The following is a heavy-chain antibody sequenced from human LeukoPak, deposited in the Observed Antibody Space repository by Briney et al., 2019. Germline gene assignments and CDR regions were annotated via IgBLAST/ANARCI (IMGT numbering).Heavy chain of an antibody. V-gene: IGHV4-39*01. Sequence: PSETLSLTCTVSGGSINSSSYYWGWIRQPPGKGLEWIGSIYYSGSTYYNPSLKSRVTISVDTSKNQFSLKLSSVTAADTAVYSCARLGIAVGYFDYWGQGTLVTVSS. D-gene: IGHD6-19*01. J-gene: IGHJ4*02. CDR2: IYYSGST. CDR3: ARLGIAVGYFDY. CDR1: GGSINSSSYY.